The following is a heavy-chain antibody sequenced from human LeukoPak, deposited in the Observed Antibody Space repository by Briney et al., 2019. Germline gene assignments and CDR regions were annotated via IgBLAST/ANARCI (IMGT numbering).Heavy chain of an antibody. CDR1: GGSISSYY. V-gene: IGHV4-59*12. CDR3: ARDSWSGYIDY. J-gene: IGHJ4*02. Sequence: SETLSLTCSVSGGSISSYYWSWIRQPPGKGLEWIGSIYYSGSTYYNPSLKSRVTISVDTSKNQFSLKLSSVTAADTAVYYCARDSWSGYIDYWGQGTLVTVSS. D-gene: IGHD3-3*01. CDR2: IYYSGST.